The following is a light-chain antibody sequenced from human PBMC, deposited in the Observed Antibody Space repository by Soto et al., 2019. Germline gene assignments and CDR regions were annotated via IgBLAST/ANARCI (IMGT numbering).Light chain of an antibody. CDR3: QQRSNWPWT. CDR2: DAS. CDR1: QRIGGY. Sequence: EIVLTQSPATLSLSPGERATLSCRASQRIGGYLGWYQQKPGQAPRLLIYDASNRATSIPVRFSGSGSGTDYTLTITNLEPEDFAIYYCQQRSNWPWTFGQGTKVDIK. J-gene: IGKJ1*01. V-gene: IGKV3-11*01.